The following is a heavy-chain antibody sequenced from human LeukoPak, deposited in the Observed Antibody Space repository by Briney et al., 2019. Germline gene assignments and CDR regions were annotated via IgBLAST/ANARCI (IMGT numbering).Heavy chain of an antibody. Sequence: GGSLRLSCAASGFTFSSYAMSWVRQAPGKGLEWVSAISGSGGSTYYADSVKGRFTISRDNSKNTLYLQMNSLRAEDTAVYYCAKISSTSWPYYYYMDVWGKGTTVTVS. D-gene: IGHD2-2*01. CDR3: AKISSTSWPYYYYMDV. V-gene: IGHV3-23*01. CDR1: GFTFSSYA. CDR2: ISGSGGST. J-gene: IGHJ6*03.